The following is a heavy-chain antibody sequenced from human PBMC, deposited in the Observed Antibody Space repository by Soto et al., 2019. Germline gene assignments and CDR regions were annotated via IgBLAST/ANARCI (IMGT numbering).Heavy chain of an antibody. J-gene: IGHJ4*02. D-gene: IGHD2-2*01. CDR1: GGSISSGDYY. V-gene: IGHV4-30-4*01. CDR3: ARVIPDDYYFDY. Sequence: SETLSLTCTVSGGSISSGDYYWSGIRQPPGKGLEWIGYIYYSGSTYYNPSLKSRVTISVDTSKNQFSLKLSSVTAADTAVYYCARVIPDDYYFDYWGQGTRVTVSS. CDR2: IYYSGST.